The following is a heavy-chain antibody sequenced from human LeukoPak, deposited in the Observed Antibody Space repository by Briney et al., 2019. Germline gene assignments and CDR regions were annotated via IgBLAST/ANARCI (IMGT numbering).Heavy chain of an antibody. CDR1: GGSISSSSYY. V-gene: IGHV4-39*01. CDR3: ARSRYRSYYDILTGRDAFDI. J-gene: IGHJ3*02. Sequence: SETLSLTCTVSGGSISSSSYYWGWIRQPPGKGLEWTGSFYYSGSTYYNPSLKSRVTISVDTSKNQFSLKLSSVTAADTAVYYCARSRYRSYYDILTGRDAFDIWGQGTMVTVSS. CDR2: FYYSGST. D-gene: IGHD3-9*01.